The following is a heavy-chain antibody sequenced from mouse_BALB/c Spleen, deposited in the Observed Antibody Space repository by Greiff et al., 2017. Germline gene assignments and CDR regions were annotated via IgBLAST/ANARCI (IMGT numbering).Heavy chain of an antibody. J-gene: IGHJ4*01. D-gene: IGHD2-4*01. CDR1: GFTFSSYG. Sequence: EVQRVESGGDLVKPGGSLKLSCAASGFTFSSYGMPWVRQTPDKRLEWVANISSGGSYTYYPDSVKGRFTISRDNAKNTLYLQMSSLKSEDTAMYYCARHGITDAMDYWGQGTSVTVSS. V-gene: IGHV5-6*01. CDR2: ISSGGSYT. CDR3: ARHGITDAMDY.